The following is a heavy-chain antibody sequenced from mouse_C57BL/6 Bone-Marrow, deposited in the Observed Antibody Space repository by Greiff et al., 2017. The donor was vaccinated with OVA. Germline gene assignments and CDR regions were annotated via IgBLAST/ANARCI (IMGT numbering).Heavy chain of an antibody. V-gene: IGHV1-81*01. CDR1: GYTFTSYG. CDR3: ARRDAY. J-gene: IGHJ3*01. CDR2: IYPRSGNT. Sequence: QVQLQQSGAELARPGASVKLSCKASGYTFTSYGISWVKQRTGQGLEWIGEIYPRSGNTYYNEKFKGKATLTADKPSSTAYMELRSLTSEDSAVYFCARRDAYWGQGTLVTVSA.